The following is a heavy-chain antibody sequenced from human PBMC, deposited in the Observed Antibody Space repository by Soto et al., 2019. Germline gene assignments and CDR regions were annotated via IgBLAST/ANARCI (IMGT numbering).Heavy chain of an antibody. CDR2: ISAYNGNT. Sequence: ASVKVSCKASGYTFTSYGISWVRQAPGQGLEWMGWISAYNGNTNYAQKLPGRVTMTTDTSTSTAYMELRSLRSDDTAVYYCARVSRREAGSLGMDVWGQGTTVTVSS. V-gene: IGHV1-18*01. D-gene: IGHD6-19*01. J-gene: IGHJ6*02. CDR1: GYTFTSYG. CDR3: ARVSRREAGSLGMDV.